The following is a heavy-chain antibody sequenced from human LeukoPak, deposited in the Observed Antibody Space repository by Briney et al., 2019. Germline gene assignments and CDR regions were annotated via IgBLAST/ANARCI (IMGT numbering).Heavy chain of an antibody. V-gene: IGHV3-23*01. Sequence: GGSLRLSCAASGFTFTDYAIYWVRQAPGRGLEWVSGISDYGRTTYYADSVKGRFTVSRDNSRNTAYLQMNGLRAEDTAIYFCSIDRERDESSRVFWGQGTLVTVSS. D-gene: IGHD1-1*01. CDR2: ISDYGRTT. J-gene: IGHJ4*02. CDR3: SIDRERDESSRVF. CDR1: GFTFTDYA.